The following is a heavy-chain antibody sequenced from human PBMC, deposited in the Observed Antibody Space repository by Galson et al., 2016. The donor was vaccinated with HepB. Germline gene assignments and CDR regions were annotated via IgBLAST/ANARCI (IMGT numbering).Heavy chain of an antibody. V-gene: IGHV3-53*04. Sequence: SLRLSCAASGFTVSSNYMAWVRQAPGKGLECVSLVYSDGNTYYADSVKGRCTVSRHTSKNTLFLDMSSLRSEDTAVYYCATQLSCFGASCLRGLDVWGQGTTVTVSS. CDR2: VYSDGNT. CDR1: GFTVSSNY. CDR3: ATQLSCFGASCLRGLDV. J-gene: IGHJ6*02. D-gene: IGHD2-2*01.